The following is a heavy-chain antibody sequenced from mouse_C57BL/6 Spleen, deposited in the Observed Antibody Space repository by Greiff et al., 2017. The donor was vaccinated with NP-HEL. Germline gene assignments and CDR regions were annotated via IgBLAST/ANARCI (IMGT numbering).Heavy chain of an antibody. CDR2: IWSGGST. CDR1: GFSLTSYG. Sequence: VQLQESGPGLVQPSQSLSITCTVSGFSLTSYGVHWVRQSPGKGLEWLGVIWSGGSTDYNAAFISRLSISKDNSKSQVFFKMNSLQADDTAIYYCARGRDDPYYAMDYWGQGTSVTVSS. D-gene: IGHD2-14*01. V-gene: IGHV2-2*01. CDR3: ARGRDDPYYAMDY. J-gene: IGHJ4*01.